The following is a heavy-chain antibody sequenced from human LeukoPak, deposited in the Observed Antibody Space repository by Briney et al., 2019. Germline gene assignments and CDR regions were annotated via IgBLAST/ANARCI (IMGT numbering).Heavy chain of an antibody. J-gene: IGHJ4*02. CDR1: GFTFSSYA. V-gene: IGHV3-23*01. D-gene: IGHD6-13*01. Sequence: PGGSLRLSCAASGFTFSSYAMSWVRQSPGKGLEWVSAISGSGGSTYYADSVKGRFTISRDNSKNTLYLQMNSLRAEDTAVYYCAKDPVGSSWFFDYWGQGTLVTVSS. CDR3: AKDPVGSSWFFDY. CDR2: ISGSGGST.